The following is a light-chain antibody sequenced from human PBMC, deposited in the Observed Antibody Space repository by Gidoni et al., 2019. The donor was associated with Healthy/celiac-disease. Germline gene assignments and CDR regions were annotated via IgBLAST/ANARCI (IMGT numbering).Light chain of an antibody. CDR2: QDS. V-gene: IGLV3-1*01. J-gene: IGLJ2*01. CDR3: QAWDSSTVV. CDR1: KLGDKY. Sequence: SYELTQLPSVSVSPGQTASITCSGDKLGDKYACWYQQKPGQSPVLVIYQDSKRPSGTPERFSGSNSGNTATLTISGTQAMDEADYYCQAWDSSTVVFGGGTKLTVL.